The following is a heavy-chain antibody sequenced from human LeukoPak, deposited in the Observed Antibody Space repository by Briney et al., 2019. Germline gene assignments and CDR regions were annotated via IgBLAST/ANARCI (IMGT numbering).Heavy chain of an antibody. V-gene: IGHV3-66*01. CDR2: IYSGGST. CDR3: TRSYSGVLPHFDY. Sequence: GGALRLSCAASGFTFSSYWMHWVRQAPGRGLEWVSFIYSGGSTSYTDYVKGRFTISRDTSKNKLYLQMNSLRVEDTAVYYCTRSYSGVLPHFDYWGQGTLVTVS. J-gene: IGHJ4*02. D-gene: IGHD5-12*01. CDR1: GFTFSSYW.